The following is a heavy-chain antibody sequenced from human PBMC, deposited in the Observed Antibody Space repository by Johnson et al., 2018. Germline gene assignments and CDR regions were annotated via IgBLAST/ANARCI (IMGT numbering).Heavy chain of an antibody. Sequence: VQLVESGGGLVQPGGSLRLSCAASGFTFSSYWMSWVRQAPGKGLEWVANIKQDGSEKYYVDSVKGRFTISRDNAKNSLYLQMNSRRAEDTAVYYCARDGIAVAGKDYYYYGMDVWGQGTTVTVSS. J-gene: IGHJ6*02. CDR3: ARDGIAVAGKDYYYYGMDV. CDR2: IKQDGSEK. V-gene: IGHV3-7*01. CDR1: GFTFSSYW. D-gene: IGHD6-19*01.